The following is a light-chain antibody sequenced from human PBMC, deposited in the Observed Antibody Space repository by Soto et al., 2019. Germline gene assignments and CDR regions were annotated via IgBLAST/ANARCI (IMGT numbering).Light chain of an antibody. J-gene: IGKJ3*01. CDR2: DAS. V-gene: IGKV3-20*01. Sequence: EIVLTQSPGTLSLSPGERATLSCRASQSVSSSYLAWYQQKPGLAPRLLIYDASRATGIPDRFSASGSGTDFTLTITRLEPEDFAVYYCQHYGTSALFGPGTKVEI. CDR3: QHYGTSAL. CDR1: QSVSSSY.